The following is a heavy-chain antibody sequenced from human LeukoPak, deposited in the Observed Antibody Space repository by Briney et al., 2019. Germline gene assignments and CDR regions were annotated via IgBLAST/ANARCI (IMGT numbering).Heavy chain of an antibody. CDR2: ISYSGST. CDR1: GGSISSYY. V-gene: IGHV4-59*12. J-gene: IGHJ4*02. Sequence: SETLSLTCTVSGGSISSYYWSWIRQPPGKGLEWIGYISYSGSTNYSPSLKSRVTISVDTSTNQFSLKLSSVTAADTAVYYCARDKRGNFDYWGQGTLVTVSS. CDR3: ARDKRGNFDY.